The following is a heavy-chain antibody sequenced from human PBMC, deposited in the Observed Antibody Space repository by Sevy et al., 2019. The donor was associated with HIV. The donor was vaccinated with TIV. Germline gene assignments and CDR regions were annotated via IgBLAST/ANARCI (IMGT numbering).Heavy chain of an antibody. J-gene: IGHJ4*02. CDR2: ISYDGSNK. D-gene: IGHD4-4*01. V-gene: IGHV3-30-3*01. CDR3: ARDFYSNSRSVSNY. CDR1: GFTFSSYA. Sequence: GGSLRLSCAASGFTFSSYAMLWVRQAPGKGLEWVAVISYDGSNKYYADSVKGRFTISRDNSKNTLYLQMNSLRAEDTAVYYCARDFYSNSRSVSNYWGQGTLVTVSS.